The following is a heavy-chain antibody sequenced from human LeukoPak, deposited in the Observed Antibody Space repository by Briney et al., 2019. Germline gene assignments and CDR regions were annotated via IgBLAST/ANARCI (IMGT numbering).Heavy chain of an antibody. CDR2: ISGSGGST. CDR1: GFTFSSYA. CDR3: AKGSVITPRTIVIRGSLNY. D-gene: IGHD3-16*01. V-gene: IGHV3-23*01. J-gene: IGHJ4*02. Sequence: PGGSLRLSCAASGFTFSSYAMSWVRQAPGKGLEWVSAISGSGGSTYYADSVKGRFTISRDNPKNTLYLQMNSLRAEDTAVYYCAKGSVITPRTIVIRGSLNYWGQGTLVTVSS.